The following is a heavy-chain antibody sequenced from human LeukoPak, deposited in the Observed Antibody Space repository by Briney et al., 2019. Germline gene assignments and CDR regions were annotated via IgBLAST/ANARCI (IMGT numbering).Heavy chain of an antibody. Sequence: ASVKVSCKASGYTLTAYYMHWVRQAPGQGLEWMGWVNPDSGGTNYAQNFQGRVTMTRDTSISTAYMELSRLRSDDTAVYYCAKSDCSFTSCYDNYYYGMDVWGQGTTVTVSS. J-gene: IGHJ6*02. V-gene: IGHV1-2*02. D-gene: IGHD2-2*01. CDR3: AKSDCSFTSCYDNYYYGMDV. CDR2: VNPDSGGT. CDR1: GYTLTAYY.